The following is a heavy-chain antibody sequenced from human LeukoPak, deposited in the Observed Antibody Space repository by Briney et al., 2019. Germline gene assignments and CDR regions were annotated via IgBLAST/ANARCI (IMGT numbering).Heavy chain of an antibody. Sequence: GRSLRLSCAASGFTFSSYGMHWVRQAPGKGLEWVAVISYDGSNKYYADSVKGRFTISRDNSKNTLYLQMNSLRAEGTAVYYCAKDRGGFLVVPDSLFDYWGQGTLVTVSS. CDR1: GFTFSSYG. CDR3: AKDRGGFLVVPDSLFDY. CDR2: ISYDGSNK. D-gene: IGHD2-2*01. V-gene: IGHV3-30*18. J-gene: IGHJ4*02.